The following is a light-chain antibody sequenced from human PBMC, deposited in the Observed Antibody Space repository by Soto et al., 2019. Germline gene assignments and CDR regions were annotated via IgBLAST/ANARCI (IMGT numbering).Light chain of an antibody. V-gene: IGKV3-11*01. CDR1: QSVSGW. J-gene: IGKJ4*01. CDR2: DVS. CDR3: QQRGT. Sequence: EFLLTQSPSTLSVSLGERATVSCRASQSVSGWLAWYQQKPGEAPRLLIYDVSAWPRGIPSRFSGSGSGTDFTLPIRSLVPEDFAVYYCQQRGTFGGGTKVDIK.